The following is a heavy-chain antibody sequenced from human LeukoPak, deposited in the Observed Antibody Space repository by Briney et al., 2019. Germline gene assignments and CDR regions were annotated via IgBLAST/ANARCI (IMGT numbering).Heavy chain of an antibody. V-gene: IGHV4-39*07. Sequence: SETLSLTCTVSGGSISSSSYYWGWIRQPPGKGLEWIGSIYYSGSTYYNPSLKSRVTISVDTSKNQFSLKLSSVTAADTAVYYCARESDSSSWYGYYYYMDVWGKGTTVTISS. CDR1: GGSISSSSYY. J-gene: IGHJ6*03. CDR3: ARESDSSSWYGYYYYMDV. D-gene: IGHD6-13*01. CDR2: IYYSGST.